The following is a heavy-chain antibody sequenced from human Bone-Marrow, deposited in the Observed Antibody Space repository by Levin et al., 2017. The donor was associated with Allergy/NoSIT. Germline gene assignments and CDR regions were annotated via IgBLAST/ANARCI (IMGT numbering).Heavy chain of an antibody. CDR1: GFTFSSYA. J-gene: IGHJ6*02. V-gene: IGHV3-23*01. CDR2: ISGSGGST. CDR3: AKVRHIVATTLVESVYSYGMDV. D-gene: IGHD5-12*01. Sequence: ETLSLTCAASGFTFSSYAMSWVRQAPGKGLEWVSAISGSGGSTYYADSVKGRFTISRDNSKNTLYLQMNSLRAEDTAVYYCAKVRHIVATTLVESVYSYGMDVWGQGTTVTVSS.